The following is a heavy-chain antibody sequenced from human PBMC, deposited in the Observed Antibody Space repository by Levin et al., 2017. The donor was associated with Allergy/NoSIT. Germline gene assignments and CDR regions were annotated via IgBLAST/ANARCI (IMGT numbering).Heavy chain of an antibody. CDR2: ISGSGGST. V-gene: IGHV3-23*01. J-gene: IGHJ4*02. CDR1: GFTFSSYV. Sequence: PGGSLRLSCAASGFTFSSYVMTWVRQGPGKGLEWVSTISGSGGSTYYADSVKGRFTISRDNSKDTLYLQMNSLRAEDTAVYYCAKDRMTMSDYWGQGTLVTVSS. CDR3: AKDRMTMSDY.